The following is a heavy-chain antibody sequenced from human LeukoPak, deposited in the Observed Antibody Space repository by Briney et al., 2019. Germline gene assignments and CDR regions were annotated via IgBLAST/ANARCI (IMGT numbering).Heavy chain of an antibody. Sequence: GGSLRPSCAASGFTFSSYSMNWVRQAPGKGLEWVSSISGSSSYIYYADSVKGRFTISRDNAKNSLYLQMNSLRAEDTAVYYCARVGPAAHSLRFLEWSPMHGMDVWGQGTTVTVSS. CDR3: ARVGPAAHSLRFLEWSPMHGMDV. D-gene: IGHD3-3*01. J-gene: IGHJ6*02. CDR2: ISGSSSYI. V-gene: IGHV3-21*01. CDR1: GFTFSSYS.